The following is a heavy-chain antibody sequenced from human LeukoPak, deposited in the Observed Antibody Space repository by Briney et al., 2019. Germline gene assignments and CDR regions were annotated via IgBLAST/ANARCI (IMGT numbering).Heavy chain of an antibody. CDR1: GSTFISNY. CDR3: ARGRIAAPDYYFDY. CDR2: IYSGVDT. D-gene: IGHD6-13*01. V-gene: IGHV3-53*01. Sequence: GGPLKPPCAAPGSTFISNYMSWARQAPGKGLDWVPVIYSGVDTYYAHPVKGRFTISRDNSKNTLYLQMNSLRAEDTAVYYCARGRIAAPDYYFDYWGQGTLVTVSS. J-gene: IGHJ4*02.